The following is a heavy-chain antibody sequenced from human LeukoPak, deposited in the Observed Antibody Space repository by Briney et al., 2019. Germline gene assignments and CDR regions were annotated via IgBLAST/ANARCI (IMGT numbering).Heavy chain of an antibody. CDR3: ARAVSGYCSSTSCSFPNWFDP. V-gene: IGHV5-51*01. D-gene: IGHD2-2*01. J-gene: IGHJ5*02. CDR2: IYPGDSDT. CDR1: GYSFTSYW. Sequence: GESLKISCKGSGYSFTSYWIGWVRQMPGKGLEWMGIIYPGDSDTRYSPSFQGQVTISADKSISTAYLQWSSLKASDTAMYYCARAVSGYCSSTSCSFPNWFDPWGKGTLVTVSS.